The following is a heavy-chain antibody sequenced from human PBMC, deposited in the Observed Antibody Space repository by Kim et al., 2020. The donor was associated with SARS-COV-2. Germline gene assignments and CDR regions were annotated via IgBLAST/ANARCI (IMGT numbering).Heavy chain of an antibody. CDR1: GFIFSSYG. CDR2: ISYDGSNK. J-gene: IGHJ4*02. V-gene: IGHV3-30*18. CDR3: AKDRHHRAGSAVTGETHFDY. Sequence: GWSLRLSCAASGFIFSSYGMHWVRQAPGKGLEWVSVISYDGSNKYYADSVKGRFTISRDNSKNTLYLQMNSLTAEDTAVYYCAKDRHHRAGSAVTGETHFDYWGQGTLVTVPS. D-gene: IGHD6-19*01.